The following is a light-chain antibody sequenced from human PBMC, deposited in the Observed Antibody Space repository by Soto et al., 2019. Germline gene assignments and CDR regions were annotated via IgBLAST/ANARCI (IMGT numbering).Light chain of an antibody. Sequence: QSVLTQPPSASGTPGQRVTISCSGSSSNIGSNTVNWYQQLPGTAPKLLIYSNNQRPSGVPDRFSGSKPGTSASLAISGFQSEDEADYYCAAWDDSLNGYVFGTGTKVTVL. J-gene: IGLJ1*01. CDR1: SSNIGSNT. CDR2: SNN. V-gene: IGLV1-44*01. CDR3: AAWDDSLNGYV.